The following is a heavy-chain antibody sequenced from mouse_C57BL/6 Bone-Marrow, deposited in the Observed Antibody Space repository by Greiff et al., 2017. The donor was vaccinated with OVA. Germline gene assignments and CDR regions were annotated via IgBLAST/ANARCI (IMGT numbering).Heavy chain of an antibody. CDR1: GFTFSSYA. CDR3: TRANYYGSSPAWFAD. J-gene: IGHJ3*01. Sequence: EVNVVESGEGLVKPGGSLKLSCAASGFTFSSYAMSWVRQTPEKRLEWVAYISSGGDYIYYADTVKGRFTISRDNARNTLYLQMSSLKSDDTAMYYCTRANYYGSSPAWFADWGQGTLVTVSA. CDR2: ISSGGDYI. D-gene: IGHD1-1*01. V-gene: IGHV5-9-1*02.